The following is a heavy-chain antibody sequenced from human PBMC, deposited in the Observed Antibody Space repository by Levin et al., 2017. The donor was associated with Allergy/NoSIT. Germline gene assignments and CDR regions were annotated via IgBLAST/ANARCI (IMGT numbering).Heavy chain of an antibody. D-gene: IGHD6-6*01. V-gene: IGHV3-11*01. CDR2: ISSSGSTI. CDR3: ARVGAFIAARIIDY. CDR1: GFTFSDYY. Sequence: GESLKISCAASGFTFSDYYMSWIRQAPGKGLEWVSYISSSGSTIYYADSVKGRFTISRDNAKNSLYLQMNSLRAEDTAVYYCARVGAFIAARIIDYWGQGTLVTVSS. J-gene: IGHJ4*02.